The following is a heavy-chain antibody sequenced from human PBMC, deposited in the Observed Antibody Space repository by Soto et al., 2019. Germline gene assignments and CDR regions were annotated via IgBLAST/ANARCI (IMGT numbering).Heavy chain of an antibody. D-gene: IGHD4-17*01. V-gene: IGHV3-33*01. J-gene: IGHJ2*01. CDR1: GFTFSNFG. CDR3: ARLNTGWYFDL. CDR2: IWYDGSNE. Sequence: QVQLVESGGGVVQPGRSLRLSCAASGFTFSNFGMHWVRQAPGQGLEWVAVIWYDGSNEYYPDSVKGRFTISRDNSKNTLYLKMNSLRAEDTAVYYWARLNTGWYFDLWGRGTLVTVSS.